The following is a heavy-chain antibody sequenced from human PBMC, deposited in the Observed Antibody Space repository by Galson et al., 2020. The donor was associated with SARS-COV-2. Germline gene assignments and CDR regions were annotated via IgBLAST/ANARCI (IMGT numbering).Heavy chain of an antibody. Sequence: SETLSLTCTVSGGSISTSSDYWGWIRQPPGKGLEWIATISYSGSTYYNPSLKSRVVISVDKSKNQFSLRMSSVTAAATAVYYCARRKYYNYYMDVWGKGTAVIISS. CDR1: GGSISTSSDY. V-gene: IGHV4-39*01. CDR3: ARRKYYNYYMDV. CDR2: ISYSGST. J-gene: IGHJ6*03.